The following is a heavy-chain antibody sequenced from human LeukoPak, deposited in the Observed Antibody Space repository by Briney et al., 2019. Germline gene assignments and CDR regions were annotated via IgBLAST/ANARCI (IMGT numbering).Heavy chain of an antibody. Sequence: GGSLRLSCAASGFTFSSYSMNWVRQAPGKGLEWVSSISSSSSYIYYADSAKGRFTISRDNAKNSLYLQMNSLRAEDTAVYYCARNRGMDSGDYYYYMDVWGKGTTVTVSS. CDR3: ARNRGMDSGDYYYYMDV. J-gene: IGHJ6*03. CDR2: ISSSSSYI. V-gene: IGHV3-21*01. D-gene: IGHD1-26*01. CDR1: GFTFSSYS.